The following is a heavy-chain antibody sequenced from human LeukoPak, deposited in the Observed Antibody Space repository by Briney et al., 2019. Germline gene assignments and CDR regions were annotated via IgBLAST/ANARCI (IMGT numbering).Heavy chain of an antibody. V-gene: IGHV3-53*01. Sequence: GGSLRLSCTASGFSVSHNYMNWVPQAPGRGLEWVALIYSGGNTHYADSVKGRFTISRDNSKNTHYLQMSSLRVEDTAVYYCTRDTPGIAASVSGGWDQGTLVTVSS. CDR1: GFSVSHNY. D-gene: IGHD6-13*01. J-gene: IGHJ4*02. CDR3: TRDTPGIAASVSGG. CDR2: IYSGGNT.